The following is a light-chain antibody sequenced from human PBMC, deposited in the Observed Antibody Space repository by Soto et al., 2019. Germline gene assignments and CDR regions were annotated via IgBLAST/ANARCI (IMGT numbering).Light chain of an antibody. CDR1: QTISSW. CDR3: QQYYTYWHM. CDR2: KAS. J-gene: IGKJ1*01. Sequence: DIQMTQSPSTLSGSVGDRVTITCRASQTISSWLAWYQQKPGKAPKLLIYKASTLKSGVPSRFSGSGSGTEFTLTISSLQPDDFATYYCQQYYTYWHMFGQGTKV. V-gene: IGKV1-5*03.